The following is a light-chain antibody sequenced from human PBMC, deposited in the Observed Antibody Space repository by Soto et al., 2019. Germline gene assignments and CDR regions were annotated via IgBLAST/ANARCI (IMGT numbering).Light chain of an antibody. Sequence: QSVLTQPASVSGSPGQSIAISCTGTSSDVGGYNYVSWYQQHPGKAPKLMIHDVTNRPSGVSNRFSGSKSGNTASLTISGLQTEDEADDYCSSYTGSDAGSATYVFGTGTKVTVL. CDR2: DVT. CDR1: SSDVGGYNY. V-gene: IGLV2-14*03. J-gene: IGLJ1*01. CDR3: SSYTGSDAGSATYV.